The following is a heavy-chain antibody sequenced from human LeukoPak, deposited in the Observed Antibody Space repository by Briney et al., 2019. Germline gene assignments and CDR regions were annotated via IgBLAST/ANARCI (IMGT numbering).Heavy chain of an antibody. J-gene: IGHJ1*01. CDR1: GGSISSYY. CDR2: IYYSGST. D-gene: IGHD5-24*01. V-gene: IGHV4-59*01. CDR3: ARNGRDGYNYSPEYFQP. Sequence: TSETLSLTCTVSGGSISSYYWSWIRQPPGKGLEWIGYIYYSGSTNYNPSLKSRVTISVDTSKNQFSLKLSSVTAADTAVYYCARNGRDGYNYSPEYFQPWGQGTLVTVSS.